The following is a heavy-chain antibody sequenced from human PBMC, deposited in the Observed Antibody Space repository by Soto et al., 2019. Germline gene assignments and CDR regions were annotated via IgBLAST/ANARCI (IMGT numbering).Heavy chain of an antibody. J-gene: IGHJ3*02. D-gene: IGHD6-13*01. CDR1: GYTFTSYY. CDR2: INPSGGST. V-gene: IGHV1-46*01. Sequence: SVKVSCKASGYTFTSYYMHWVRQAPVQGLEWMGIINPSGGSTSYAQKFQGRVTMTRDTSTSTVYMELRSLRSEDTAVYYCARDRGGAAAGPKWAFDIWGQGTMVTV. CDR3: ARDRGGAAAGPKWAFDI.